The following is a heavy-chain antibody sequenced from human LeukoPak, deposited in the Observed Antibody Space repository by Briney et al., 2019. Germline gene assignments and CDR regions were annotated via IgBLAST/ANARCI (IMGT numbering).Heavy chain of an antibody. Sequence: SETLSLTCTLSGDSIIGFYRSCMRHPAEEGLQCIGRISTSGSTNYNPTLKSRVTMSVDRSTNEFSLTVRSVTAADTALYYCARGLPSYGDYVGYYFYMDVWGKGTTVTVSS. V-gene: IGHV4-4*07. D-gene: IGHD4-17*01. CDR1: GDSIIGFY. CDR2: ISTSGST. CDR3: ARGLPSYGDYVGYYFYMDV. J-gene: IGHJ6*03.